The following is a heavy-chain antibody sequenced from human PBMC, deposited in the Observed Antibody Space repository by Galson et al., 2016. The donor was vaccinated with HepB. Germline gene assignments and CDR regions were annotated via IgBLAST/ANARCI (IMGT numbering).Heavy chain of an antibody. CDR3: ARDTWTWN. Sequence: SLRLSCASSGFSFTGHVIHWVRQTPGTGLQFVSGVSYNVGTTYYGSSVKGRFTISRDNYKNTVDLQMDGLRAEDTAIYYCARDTWTWNGGQGTLVTVSS. CDR2: VSYNVGTT. D-gene: IGHD3/OR15-3a*01. J-gene: IGHJ4*02. V-gene: IGHV3-64*01. CDR1: GFSFTGHV.